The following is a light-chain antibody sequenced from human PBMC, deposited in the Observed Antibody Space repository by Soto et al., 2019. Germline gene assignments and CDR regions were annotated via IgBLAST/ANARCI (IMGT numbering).Light chain of an antibody. CDR2: AVS. J-gene: IGKJ1*01. CDR3: QQSYTTPRT. CDR1: QSISSH. V-gene: IGKV1-39*01. Sequence: IQMTQSLSSLSASVGDRVTITCRASQSISSHLNWYQQKAGKAPRPLIYAVSNLQSGVPSRFSGSGSGTDFTLTISSLQPEDFATYYCQQSYTTPRTFGQGTKVDNK.